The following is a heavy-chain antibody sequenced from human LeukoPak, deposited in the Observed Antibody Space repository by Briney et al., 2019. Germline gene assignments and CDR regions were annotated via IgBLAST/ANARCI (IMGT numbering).Heavy chain of an antibody. V-gene: IGHV4-4*07. CDR1: GGSITSYY. CDR2: IHTSGST. Sequence: TSETLSLTCTVSGGSITSYYWSWIRQPAGKGLEWIGRIHTSGSTSYNPSLKSRVTMSVDTSKNQFSLKLSSVTAADTAVYYCARWGYYDSSGSFDIWGQGTMVTVSS. CDR3: ARWGYYDSSGSFDI. J-gene: IGHJ3*02. D-gene: IGHD3-22*01.